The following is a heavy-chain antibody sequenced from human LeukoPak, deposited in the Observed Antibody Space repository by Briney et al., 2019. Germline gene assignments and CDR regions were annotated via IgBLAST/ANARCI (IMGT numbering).Heavy chain of an antibody. D-gene: IGHD6-19*01. V-gene: IGHV5-51*01. CDR3: ARAGYTDGWFTHKANWFDP. CDR2: IYPDDSEI. Sequence: GESLKISCQGSGYMFSNYWIGWVRQMPGKGLEWMGIIYPDDSEIRYSPSFRGQVTISADKSISTAYLQLNSLRASDTAMYFCARAGYTDGWFTHKANWFDPWGQGTLVTVSS. J-gene: IGHJ5*02. CDR1: GYMFSNYW.